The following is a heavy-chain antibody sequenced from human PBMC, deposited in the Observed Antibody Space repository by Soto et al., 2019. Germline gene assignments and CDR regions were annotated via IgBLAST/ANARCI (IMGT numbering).Heavy chain of an antibody. CDR2: IIPIFGTA. J-gene: IGHJ4*02. D-gene: IGHD3-22*01. CDR3: ARAWDPEYYYDSSGYWFDY. Sequence: ASVKVSCKASGGTFSSYAISWVRQAPGQGLEWMGGIIPIFGTANYAQKLQGRVTITADESTSTAYMELSSLRSEDTAVYYCARAWDPEYYYDSSGYWFDYWGEGTLVTVSS. CDR1: GGTFSSYA. V-gene: IGHV1-69*13.